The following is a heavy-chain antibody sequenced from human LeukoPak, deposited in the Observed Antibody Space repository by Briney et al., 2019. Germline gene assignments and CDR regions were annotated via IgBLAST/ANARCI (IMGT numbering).Heavy chain of an antibody. J-gene: IGHJ3*02. CDR3: ARAGKYYDFWSGYIPADAFDI. V-gene: IGHV3-23*01. D-gene: IGHD3-3*01. Sequence: GGSLRLSCAASGFTFSSYAISWVRQAPGKGLEWVSAISGSGGSTYYSDSVKGRFTISRDNSKNTLYLQMNSLTAEDTAVYYCARAGKYYDFWSGYIPADAFDIWGQGTMVTVSS. CDR1: GFTFSSYA. CDR2: ISGSGGST.